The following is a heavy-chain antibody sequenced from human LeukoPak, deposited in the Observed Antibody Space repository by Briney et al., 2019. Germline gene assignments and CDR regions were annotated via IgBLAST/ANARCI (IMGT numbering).Heavy chain of an antibody. CDR3: GSERRRDYSGSY. D-gene: IGHD2-15*01. Sequence: GGSLRLSCAASGFTFSNYWMSWVRQAPGKGLEWVANISPDGSEKYYVGSVKGRFTISRDHAKNSLFLQMNSLRAEDKAVYYCGSERRRDYSGSYWGQGTLVTVSS. CDR2: ISPDGSEK. J-gene: IGHJ4*02. CDR1: GFTFSNYW. V-gene: IGHV3-7*01.